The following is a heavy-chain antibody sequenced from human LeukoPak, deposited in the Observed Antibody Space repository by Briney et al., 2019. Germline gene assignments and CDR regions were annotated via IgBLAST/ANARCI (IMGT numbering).Heavy chain of an antibody. Sequence: SETLSLTCTVSSGSISSYYWSWIRQPPGKGLEWIGYIYYSGSTNYNPSLKSRVTISVDTSKNQFSLKLSSVTAADTAVYYCARVSRRYYDFWRDVVRKIYYFDYWGQGTLVTVSS. CDR1: SGSISSYY. J-gene: IGHJ4*02. V-gene: IGHV4-59*01. CDR2: IYYSGST. D-gene: IGHD3-3*01. CDR3: ARVSRRYYDFWRDVVRKIYYFDY.